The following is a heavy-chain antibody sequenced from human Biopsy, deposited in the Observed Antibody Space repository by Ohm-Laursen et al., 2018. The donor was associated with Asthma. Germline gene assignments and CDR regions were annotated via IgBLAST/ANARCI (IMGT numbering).Heavy chain of an antibody. J-gene: IGHJ4*02. Sequence: ETLSLTCTVSGVSIRSYYWTWIRQPPGKGLEWIGNIHYSGSTYSNPSLKSRVTISVDTSKKQISLRLSSVIVADTAVYYCAGFCSGGNCPDHWGQGTLVTVSS. D-gene: IGHD2-15*01. CDR3: AGFCSGGNCPDH. CDR1: GVSIRSYY. V-gene: IGHV4-59*01. CDR2: IHYSGST.